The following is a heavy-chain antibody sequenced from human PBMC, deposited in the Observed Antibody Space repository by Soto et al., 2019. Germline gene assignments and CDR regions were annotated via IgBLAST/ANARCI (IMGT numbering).Heavy chain of an antibody. CDR2: MYNTGST. J-gene: IGHJ6*02. Sequence: SETLSLTCTVSGGSISGYYWSWIRQPPGKGLEWIGYMYNTGSTVYNPSFKSRVTISVDTSKNQFSLKLNSVTAADTAVYYCARVSGIYYYGMDVWGQGTTVTVSS. CDR3: ARVSGIYYYGMDV. CDR1: GGSISGYY. D-gene: IGHD3-10*01. V-gene: IGHV4-59*12.